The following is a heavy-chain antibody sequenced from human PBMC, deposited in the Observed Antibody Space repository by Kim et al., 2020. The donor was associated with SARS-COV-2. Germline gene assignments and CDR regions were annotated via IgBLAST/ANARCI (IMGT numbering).Heavy chain of an antibody. Sequence: KGRFTISRDNSKNTLYLQMNSLRAEDTAVYYCARGIRAYCGGDCYSGADIWGQGTMVTVSS. D-gene: IGHD2-21*01. J-gene: IGHJ3*02. CDR3: ARGIRAYCGGDCYSGADI. V-gene: IGHV3-30*07.